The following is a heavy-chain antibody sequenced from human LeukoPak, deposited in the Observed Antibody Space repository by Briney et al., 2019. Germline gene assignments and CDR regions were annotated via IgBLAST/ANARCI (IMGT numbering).Heavy chain of an antibody. V-gene: IGHV4-38-2*01. CDR3: ARNEGIVVAGTWFDN. CDR1: GFSISGGYY. CDR2: VYHNGNT. Sequence: PSETLSLNCAVSGFSISGGYYWVWIRQPPGKGLEWIGSVYHNGNTLFNTSLKSRVTLSVDSSKNQLSLRLSSVTAADTARYHCARNEGIVVAGTWFDNWGQGTLVIVSS. D-gene: IGHD6-19*01. J-gene: IGHJ4*02.